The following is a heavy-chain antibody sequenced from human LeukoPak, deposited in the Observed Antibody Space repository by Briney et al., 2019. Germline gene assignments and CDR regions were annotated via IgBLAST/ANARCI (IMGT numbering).Heavy chain of an antibody. CDR3: ARACYPYSSGWFFDY. D-gene: IGHD6-19*01. CDR1: GGTFSSYA. CDR2: IIPIFGTA. V-gene: IGHV1-69*13. Sequence: ASVKVSCKASGGTFSSYAISWVRQAPGQGLEWMGGIIPIFGTANYAQKFQGRVTITADESTSTAYMELCSLRSEDTAVYYCARACYPYSSGWFFDYWGQGTLVTVSS. J-gene: IGHJ4*02.